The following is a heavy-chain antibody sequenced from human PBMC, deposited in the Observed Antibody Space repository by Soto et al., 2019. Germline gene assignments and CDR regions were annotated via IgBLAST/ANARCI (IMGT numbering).Heavy chain of an antibody. Sequence: QVQLVQSGAEVKKPGASVKVSCKASGYTFTSYYMHWVRQDPGQGLEWMGIIDPSGGSTTYAQKFQGRVNMTRDTSTSTVYMEVSSLRSEDTAVYYCARPGATTYLYNNYGMDVWGQGTTVTVSS. CDR2: IDPSGGST. CDR1: GYTFTSYY. D-gene: IGHD1-26*01. CDR3: ARPGATTYLYNNYGMDV. J-gene: IGHJ6*02. V-gene: IGHV1-46*01.